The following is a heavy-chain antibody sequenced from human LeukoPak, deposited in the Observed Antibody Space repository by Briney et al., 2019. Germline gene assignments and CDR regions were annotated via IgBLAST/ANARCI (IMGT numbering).Heavy chain of an antibody. J-gene: IGHJ3*02. V-gene: IGHV1-69*13. D-gene: IGHD2-2*01. CDR3: ARDWGYIVVVPAASVEAFDI. CDR2: IIPIFGTA. CDR1: GGTFSSYA. Sequence: SVKVSCKASGGTFSSYAISWVRQAPGQGLEWMGGIIPIFGTANYAQKFQGRVTITADESTSTAYMELSSLRSEGTAVYYCARDWGYIVVVPAASVEAFDIWGQGTMVTVSS.